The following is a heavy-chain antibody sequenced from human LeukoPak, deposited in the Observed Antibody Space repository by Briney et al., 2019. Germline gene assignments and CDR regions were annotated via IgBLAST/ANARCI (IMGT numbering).Heavy chain of an antibody. CDR3: ARKYNGYGGWIDY. D-gene: IGHD5-12*01. V-gene: IGHV4-59*01. J-gene: IGHJ4*02. Sequence: SETLSLTCTVSNDSINNYYWSWIRQPPGKGLEWIGYIYYSGNTNYNPSLKSRVTISLDTYKNQFSLKLSSVTAADTAVYYCARKYNGYGGWIDYWAQGTLVTVSS. CDR1: NDSINNYY. CDR2: IYYSGNT.